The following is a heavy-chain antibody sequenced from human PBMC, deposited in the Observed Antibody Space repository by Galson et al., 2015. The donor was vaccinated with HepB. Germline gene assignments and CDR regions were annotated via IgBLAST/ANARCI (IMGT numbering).Heavy chain of an antibody. J-gene: IGHJ6*02. CDR1: GFTFSSYC. Sequence: SLRLSCAASGFTFSSYCMSWVRQAPGRGLEWVANIKQDGSEKYYVGSVRGRFTISRDNAKNSLCLQMNSLRAEDTAVYYCAREYDYGMDLWGQGTAVCVSS. CDR2: IKQDGSEK. V-gene: IGHV3-7*01. CDR3: AREYDYGMDL.